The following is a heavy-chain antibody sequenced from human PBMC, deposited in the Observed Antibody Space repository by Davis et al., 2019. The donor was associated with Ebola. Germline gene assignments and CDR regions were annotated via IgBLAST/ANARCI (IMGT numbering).Heavy chain of an antibody. CDR3: ARVNLWSRGWGMDV. V-gene: IGHV3-48*02. D-gene: IGHD2-21*01. J-gene: IGHJ6*03. CDR2: ISSGGVTT. CDR1: GFTFSAYS. Sequence: GGSLRLSCEASGFTFSAYSMAWVRQAPGKGLEWLSYISSGGVTTYYADSVTGRFSTSRDNAQNSLLMQMNSLGDEDTAVYYCARVNLWSRGWGMDVWGKGTTVTASS.